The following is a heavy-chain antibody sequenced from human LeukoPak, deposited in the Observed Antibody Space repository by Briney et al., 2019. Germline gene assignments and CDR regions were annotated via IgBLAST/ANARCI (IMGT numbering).Heavy chain of an antibody. CDR2: IYYSGST. Sequence: SETLSLTCTVSGGSISSSSYYWGWIRQPPGKELEWIGSIYYSGSTYYNPSLKSRVTISVDTSKNQFSLKLSSVTAADTAVYYCARRGMAVAGTFDYWGQGTLVTVSS. J-gene: IGHJ4*02. CDR3: ARRGMAVAGTFDY. V-gene: IGHV4-39*01. D-gene: IGHD6-19*01. CDR1: GGSISSSSYY.